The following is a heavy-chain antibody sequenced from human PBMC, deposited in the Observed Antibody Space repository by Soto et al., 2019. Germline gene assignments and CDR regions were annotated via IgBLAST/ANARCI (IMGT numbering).Heavy chain of an antibody. CDR1: GGSISSYY. CDR3: ARGAKWLSRYYYYYYMDV. J-gene: IGHJ6*03. V-gene: IGHV4-59*01. Sequence: QVQLQESGPGLVKPSETLSLTCTVSGGSISSYYWSWIRQPPGKGLEWIGYIYYSGSTNYNPSLKCRVTISVATSKNQFSLKLSSVTAAGTAVYYCARGAKWLSRYYYYYYMDVWGKGTTVTVSS. D-gene: IGHD3-22*01. CDR2: IYYSGST.